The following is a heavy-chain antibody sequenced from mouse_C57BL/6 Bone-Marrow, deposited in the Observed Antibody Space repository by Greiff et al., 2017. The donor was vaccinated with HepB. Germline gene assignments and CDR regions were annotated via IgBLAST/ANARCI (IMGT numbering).Heavy chain of an antibody. CDR2: IRNKANGYTT. J-gene: IGHJ4*01. Sequence: EVKLVESGGCLVQPGGSLSLPCAASGFTFTDYYMSWVRQPPGKALEWLGFIRNKANGYTTEYSASVKGRFTISRDNSQSILYLQMNALRAEDSATYYCARTRGAMDYWDEGTSVTVSS. CDR3: ARTRGAMDY. V-gene: IGHV7-3*01. CDR1: GFTFTDYY.